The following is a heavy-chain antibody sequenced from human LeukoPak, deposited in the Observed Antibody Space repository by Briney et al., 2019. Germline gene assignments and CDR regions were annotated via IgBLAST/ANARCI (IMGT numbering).Heavy chain of an antibody. V-gene: IGHV1-69*13. J-gene: IGHJ4*02. Sequence: SVKVSCKASGGTFSSYAISWVRQAPGQGLEWMGGIIPIFGTANYAQKFQGRVTITADESTSTAYMELSSLRSEDTAVYYCARVRRDGYNLYFDYWGQGTLVTVSS. CDR2: IIPIFGTA. CDR1: GGTFSSYA. CDR3: ARVRRDGYNLYFDY. D-gene: IGHD5-24*01.